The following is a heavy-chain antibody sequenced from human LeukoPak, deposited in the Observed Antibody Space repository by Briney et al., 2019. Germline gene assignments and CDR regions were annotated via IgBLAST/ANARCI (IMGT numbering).Heavy chain of an antibody. Sequence: PGGSLRLSCAASGFTFSSYEMNWVRQAPGKGLEWVSYISSSGSTIYYADSVTGRFTISRDNAKNSLYLQMNSLRAEDTAVYYCARGYVDTAMDAFDIWGQGTMVTVSS. D-gene: IGHD5-18*01. CDR3: ARGYVDTAMDAFDI. J-gene: IGHJ3*02. CDR1: GFTFSSYE. CDR2: ISSSGSTI. V-gene: IGHV3-48*03.